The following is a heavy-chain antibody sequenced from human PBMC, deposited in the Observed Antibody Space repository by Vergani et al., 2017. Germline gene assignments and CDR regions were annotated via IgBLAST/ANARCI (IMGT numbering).Heavy chain of an antibody. V-gene: IGHV1-2*06. CDR1: GYTFTGYY. Sequence: QVQLVQSGAEVKKPGASVKVSCKASGYTFTGYYMHWVRQAPGQGLEWMGRINPNSGGTNYAQKFQGRVTMTEDTSTDTAYMELSSLRSEDTAVYYCATDRYSYGYGGAFDIWGQGTMVTVSS. CDR3: ATDRYSYGYGGAFDI. J-gene: IGHJ3*02. CDR2: INPNSGGT. D-gene: IGHD5-18*01.